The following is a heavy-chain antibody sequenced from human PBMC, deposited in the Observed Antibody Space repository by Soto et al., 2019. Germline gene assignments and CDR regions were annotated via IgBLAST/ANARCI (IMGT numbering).Heavy chain of an antibody. CDR2: VNAGNGDT. CDR1: GYTFTVYT. CDR3: ARDPGDY. D-gene: IGHD3-10*01. Sequence: QVQLVQSGAEVKKPGASVKVSCVASGYTFTVYTIHWVRQAPGQSLEWMGWVNAGNGDTKYSRKFQTRVTITGDTSASTAYMELSRLRSEDPAVYYCARDPGDYWCQGTLVTVSS. V-gene: IGHV1-3*01. J-gene: IGHJ4*02.